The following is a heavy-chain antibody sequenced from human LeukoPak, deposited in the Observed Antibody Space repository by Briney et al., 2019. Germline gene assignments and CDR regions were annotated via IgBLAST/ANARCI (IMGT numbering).Heavy chain of an antibody. CDR1: GFTFSSYA. J-gene: IGHJ4*02. CDR2: ISGSGGST. V-gene: IGHV3-23*01. Sequence: GGSLRLSCAASGFTFSSYAMSWVRQAPGKGLELVSSISGSGGSTYYADSVKGRFTISRDNSKNTLYLQMNSLRGEDTAVYYCAKDREGTIADYFDYWGQGTLVTVSS. D-gene: IGHD1-7*01. CDR3: AKDREGTIADYFDY.